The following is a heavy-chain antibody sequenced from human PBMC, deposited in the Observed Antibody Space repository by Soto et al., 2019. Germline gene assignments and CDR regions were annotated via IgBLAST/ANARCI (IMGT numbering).Heavy chain of an antibody. V-gene: IGHV4-31*03. J-gene: IGHJ5*02. D-gene: IGHD6-13*01. CDR2: IYYSGST. Sequence: SETLWLTCTFSVGSIISCGYYLSFIRQHPWKGLELIVYIYYSGSTYYNPSLKGRVTISVDTSKNQFSLKLSSVTSADTAVYYCAREGVAEDGTICLDPWGKRPLVNVS. CDR3: AREGVAEDGTICLDP. CDR1: VGSIISCGYY.